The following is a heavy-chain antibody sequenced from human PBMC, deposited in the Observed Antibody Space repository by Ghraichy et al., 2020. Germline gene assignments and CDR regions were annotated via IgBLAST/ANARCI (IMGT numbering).Heavy chain of an antibody. J-gene: IGHJ4*02. V-gene: IGHV3-53*01. Sequence: GGSLRLSCAASGFTVSSNYMSWVRQAPGKGLEWVSVIYSGGSTYYADSVKGRFTISRDNSKNTLYLQMNSLRAEDTAVYYCARDANYIAAAGITGDYWGQGTLVTVSS. D-gene: IGHD6-13*01. CDR3: ARDANYIAAAGITGDY. CDR2: IYSGGST. CDR1: GFTVSSNY.